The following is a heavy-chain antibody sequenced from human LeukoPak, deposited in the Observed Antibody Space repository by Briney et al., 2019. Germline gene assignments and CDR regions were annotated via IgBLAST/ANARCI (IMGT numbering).Heavy chain of an antibody. CDR2: IIPIFGTA. Sequence: ASVKVPCKASGGTFSSYAISWVRQAPGQGLEWMGGIIPIFGTANYAQKFQGRVTITTDESTSTAYMELSSLRSEDTAVYYCAASVDGSSWYGDYWGQGTLVTVSS. J-gene: IGHJ4*02. V-gene: IGHV1-69*05. D-gene: IGHD6-13*01. CDR1: GGTFSSYA. CDR3: AASVDGSSWYGDY.